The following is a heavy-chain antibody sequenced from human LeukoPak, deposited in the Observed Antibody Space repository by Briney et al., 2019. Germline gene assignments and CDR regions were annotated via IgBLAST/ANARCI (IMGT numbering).Heavy chain of an antibody. CDR3: AKDIGDIVVVPSAIPDY. V-gene: IGHV3-23*01. D-gene: IGHD2-2*01. J-gene: IGHJ4*02. CDR1: GFTFSNYG. Sequence: GGTLRLSCGASGFTFSNYGMSWVRQAPGRGLEWVSAISGSGGSTYYADSVRGRFTICRDNSKNTLYLQMSSLRAEDTAVYYCAKDIGDIVVVPSAIPDYWGQGTLVTVSS. CDR2: ISGSGGST.